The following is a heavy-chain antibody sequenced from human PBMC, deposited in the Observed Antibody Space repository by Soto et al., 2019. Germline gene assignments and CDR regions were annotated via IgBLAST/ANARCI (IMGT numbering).Heavy chain of an antibody. Sequence: SETLSLTCTVSGGSISSYYWSWIRQPPGKGLEWIGYIYYSGSTNYNPSLKSRVNISVDTSKNQFSLKLSSVTAADTAVYYCARGVNGYSYGYVDYWGQGTLVTVSS. D-gene: IGHD5-18*01. CDR3: ARGVNGYSYGYVDY. CDR1: GGSISSYY. J-gene: IGHJ4*02. CDR2: IYYSGST. V-gene: IGHV4-59*01.